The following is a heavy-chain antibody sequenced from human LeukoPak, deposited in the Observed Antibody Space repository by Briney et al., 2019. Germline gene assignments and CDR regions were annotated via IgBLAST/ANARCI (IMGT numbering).Heavy chain of an antibody. D-gene: IGHD6-6*01. CDR2: INPNSGGT. CDR1: GYTFTGYY. V-gene: IGHV1-2*02. J-gene: IGHJ5*02. Sequence: ASVSVSCKASGYTFTGYYMHWVRQAPGQGLEWMGWINPNSGGTNYAQKFQGRVTMTRDTSISTAYMELSRLRSDDTAVYYCARVPFSIAARGNWFDPWGQATLVADSS. CDR3: ARVPFSIAARGNWFDP.